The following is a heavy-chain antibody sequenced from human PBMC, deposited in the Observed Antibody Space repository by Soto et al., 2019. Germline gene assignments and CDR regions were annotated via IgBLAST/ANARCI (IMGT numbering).Heavy chain of an antibody. D-gene: IGHD1-7*01. J-gene: IGHJ4*02. CDR1: GGFSTYH. V-gene: IGHV4-59*01. Sequence: SETPSLTCPVSGGFSTYHLSWIRQPPGKELEWIGYISYSGSTNYNPSLKSRVTISLDKSKNQFSLKLSSVTAADTAVYYCATAPNRNFFDCWGQGTLVTSPQ. CDR3: ATAPNRNFFDC. CDR2: ISYSGST.